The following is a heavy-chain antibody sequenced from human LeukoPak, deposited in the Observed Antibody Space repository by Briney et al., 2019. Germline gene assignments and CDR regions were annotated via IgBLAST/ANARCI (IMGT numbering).Heavy chain of an antibody. D-gene: IGHD3-22*01. Sequence: PSETLSLTCAVYGGSFSGYYWSWIRQPPGKGLEWIGYIYSSGSTNYNPSLKSRVTISVDTSKNQFSLKLSSVTAADTAVYYCARDSSGYHDAFDIWGQGTMVTVSS. CDR2: IYSSGST. V-gene: IGHV4-59*12. J-gene: IGHJ3*02. CDR1: GGSFSGYY. CDR3: ARDSSGYHDAFDI.